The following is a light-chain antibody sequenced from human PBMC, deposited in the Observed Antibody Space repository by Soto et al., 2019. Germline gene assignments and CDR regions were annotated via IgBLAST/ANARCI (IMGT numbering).Light chain of an antibody. CDR2: DAS. Sequence: DIQVTQSPSTLSASVGDTVTITCRASQSISSWLAWYQQKPGRSPKLLISDASSLESGVPSRFSGSGSGTEFTLTISGLQPDDFATYYCQHYRLYSPWTFGQGTKVEI. V-gene: IGKV1-5*01. CDR1: QSISSW. CDR3: QHYRLYSPWT. J-gene: IGKJ1*01.